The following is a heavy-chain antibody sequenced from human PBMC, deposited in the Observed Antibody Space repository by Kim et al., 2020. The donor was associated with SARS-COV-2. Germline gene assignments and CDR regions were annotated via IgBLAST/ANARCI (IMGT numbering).Heavy chain of an antibody. CDR3: ATSGGCSGYYYGMDV. D-gene: IGHD5-12*01. CDR2: IIPILGIA. V-gene: IGHV1-69*04. J-gene: IGHJ6*02. Sequence: SVKVSCKASGGTFSSYAISWVRQAPGQGLEWMGRIIPILGIANYAQKFQGRVTITADKSTSTAYMELSSLRSEDTAVYYCATSGGCSGYYYGMDVWGQGTTVTVSS. CDR1: GGTFSSYA.